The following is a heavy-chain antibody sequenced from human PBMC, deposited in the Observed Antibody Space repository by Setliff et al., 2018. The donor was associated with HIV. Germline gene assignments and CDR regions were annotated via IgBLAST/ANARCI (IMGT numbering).Heavy chain of an antibody. D-gene: IGHD5-18*01. CDR1: GYTFINYY. V-gene: IGHV1-46*01. J-gene: IGHJ4*02. CDR2: INPSEGNT. Sequence: ASVKVSCKTPGYTFINYYVHWMRQAPGQGPEWLGVINPSEGNTNRAPRFQDRVIVTRDTSTSTVYLELRRLTSEDTAIYYCARDLIQPLSDYYFDVWGQGTPVTVSS. CDR3: ARDLIQPLSDYYFDV.